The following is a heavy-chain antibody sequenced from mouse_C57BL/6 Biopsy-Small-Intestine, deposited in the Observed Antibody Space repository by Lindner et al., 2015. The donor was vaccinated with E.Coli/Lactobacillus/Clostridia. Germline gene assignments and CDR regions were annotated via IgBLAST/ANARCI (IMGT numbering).Heavy chain of an antibody. V-gene: IGHV10-3*01. CDR3: VRDRDYFAY. CDR1: GFTFNAYV. D-gene: IGHD2-4*01. CDR2: IRSKSSNYAT. Sequence: SGGGLVQPKGSLKLSCAASGFTFNAYVMHWVRQAPGKGLEWVARIRSKSSNYATSYADSVKDRFTISRDDSQSMLWLQMNNLKTVDTAMYYCVRDRDYFAYWGQGTLITVSA. J-gene: IGHJ3*01.